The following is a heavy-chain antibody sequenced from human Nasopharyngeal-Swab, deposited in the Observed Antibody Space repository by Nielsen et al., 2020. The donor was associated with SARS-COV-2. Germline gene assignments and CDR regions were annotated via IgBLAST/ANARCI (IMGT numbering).Heavy chain of an antibody. CDR2: ISSSSSYT. V-gene: IGHV3-11*06. CDR1: GFTFSDYY. J-gene: IGHJ6*02. CDR3: ARVSPPLLTGPYYYYGMDV. D-gene: IGHD3-9*01. Sequence: GSLRLSCAASGFTFSDYYMSWIRQAPGKGLEWGSYISSSSSYTNYADSVKGRFTISRDNARNSLYLQMNSLRAEDTAVYYCARVSPPLLTGPYYYYGMDVWGQGTTVTVSS.